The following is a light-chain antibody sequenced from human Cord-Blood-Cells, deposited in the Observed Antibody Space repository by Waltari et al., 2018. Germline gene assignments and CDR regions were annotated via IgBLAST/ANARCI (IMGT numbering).Light chain of an antibody. CDR2: DAS. CDR1: QSISSW. CDR3: QQYNRYSPERFT. Sequence: DIQMTQSPSTLSASVGDRVTITCRASQSISSWLAWYQQKPGKDPKRLIYDASSLESGVPSRVRGSGSGTEFTLTISSLQPDDFATYYCQQYNRYSPERFTFGPGTKVDIK. J-gene: IGKJ3*01. V-gene: IGKV1-5*01.